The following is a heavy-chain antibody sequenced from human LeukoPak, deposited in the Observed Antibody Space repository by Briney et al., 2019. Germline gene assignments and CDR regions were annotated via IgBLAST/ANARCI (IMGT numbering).Heavy chain of an antibody. CDR3: ARGIRGYSGYEYIGYWFFDL. D-gene: IGHD5-12*01. J-gene: IGHJ2*01. CDR1: GGSISSGGYS. CDR2: IYHSGST. V-gene: IGHV4-30-2*01. Sequence: SETLSLTCAVSGGSISSGGYSWTWIRQPPGKGLEWIGYIYHSGSTYYNPSLRSRVTISVDRSKNQFYLKLSSVTAADTAVYYCARGIRGYSGYEYIGYWFFDLWGRGTLVTVSS.